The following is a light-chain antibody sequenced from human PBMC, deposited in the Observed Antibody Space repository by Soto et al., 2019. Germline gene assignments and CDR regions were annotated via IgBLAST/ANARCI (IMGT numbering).Light chain of an antibody. J-gene: IGLJ1*01. CDR1: SSDVGAYNY. CDR3: CSYADNNDYV. Sequence: QSALTQPPSASGSLGQSVTISWTGTSSDVGAYNYVSWYQQHPGKAPKLMIYEVTRRPSGVPDRFSGSKSGNTASLNVPGLQAEDEADYYCCSYADNNDYVFGTGTKVTVL. V-gene: IGLV2-8*01. CDR2: EVT.